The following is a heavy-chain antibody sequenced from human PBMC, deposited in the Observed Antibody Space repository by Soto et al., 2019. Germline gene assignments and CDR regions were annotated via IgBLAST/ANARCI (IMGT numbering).Heavy chain of an antibody. D-gene: IGHD5-12*01. CDR2: IYYSGST. Sequence: SETLSLTCTVSGGSISSCGYYWSWIRQHPGKGLEWIGYIYYSGSTYYNPSLKSRVTISVDTSKNQFSLKLSSVTAADTAVYYCARVREYSGYDRHDAFDIWGQGTMVTVSS. J-gene: IGHJ3*02. CDR3: ARVREYSGYDRHDAFDI. CDR1: GGSISSCGYY. V-gene: IGHV4-31*03.